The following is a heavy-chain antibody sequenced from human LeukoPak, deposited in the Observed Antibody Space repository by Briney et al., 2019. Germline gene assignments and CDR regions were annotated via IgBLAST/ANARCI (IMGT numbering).Heavy chain of an antibody. CDR3: AKDKSISEYSGYGDFDY. CDR2: ISGSGGST. CDR1: GFTFSSYA. D-gene: IGHD5-12*01. V-gene: IGHV3-23*01. J-gene: IGHJ4*02. Sequence: PGGSLRLSCAASGFTFSSYAMSWVRQAPGKGLEWVSAISGSGGSTYYAVSVKGRFTISRDNSKNTLYLQMNSLRAEDTAVYYCAKDKSISEYSGYGDFDYWGQGTLVTVSS.